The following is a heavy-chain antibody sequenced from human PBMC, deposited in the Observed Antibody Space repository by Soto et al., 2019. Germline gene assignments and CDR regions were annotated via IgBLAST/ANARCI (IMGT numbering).Heavy chain of an antibody. CDR3: ARGGTGWIQLWSGYAMEV. V-gene: IGHV4-34*01. Sequence: PSETLSLTCAVYGGSFSGYYWSWIRQPPGKGLEWIGEINHSGSTNYNPSLKSRVTISVDTSKNQFSLKLSSVTAADTAVYYCARGGTGWIQLWSGYAMEVWGQGTTVTVSS. CDR2: INHSGST. CDR1: GGSFSGYY. D-gene: IGHD5-18*01. J-gene: IGHJ6*02.